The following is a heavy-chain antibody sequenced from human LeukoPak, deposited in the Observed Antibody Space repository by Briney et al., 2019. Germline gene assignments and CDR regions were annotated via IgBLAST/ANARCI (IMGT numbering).Heavy chain of an antibody. D-gene: IGHD3-22*01. Sequence: SVKVSCKASGGTFSSYAISWVRQAPGQGLGWMGGIIPIFGTANYAQKFQGRVTITTDESTSTAYVELSSLRSEDTAVYYCARSITMIVVDAFDIWGQGTMVTVSS. V-gene: IGHV1-69*05. CDR2: IIPIFGTA. CDR3: ARSITMIVVDAFDI. J-gene: IGHJ3*02. CDR1: GGTFSSYA.